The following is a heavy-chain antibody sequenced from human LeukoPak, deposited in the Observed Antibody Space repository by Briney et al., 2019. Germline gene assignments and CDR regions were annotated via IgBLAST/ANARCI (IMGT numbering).Heavy chain of an antibody. D-gene: IGHD1-20*01. CDR1: GGSISSSNW. V-gene: IGHV4-4*02. J-gene: IGHJ4*02. CDR3: ARADNWNAANGY. CDR2: IYHSGST. Sequence: SGTLSLTCAVSGGSISSSNWWSWVRQPPGRGREGIGEIYHSGSTNYNPSLKSRVTISVDKSKNQFSLKLSSVTAADTAVYYCARADNWNAANGYWGQGTLVTVSS.